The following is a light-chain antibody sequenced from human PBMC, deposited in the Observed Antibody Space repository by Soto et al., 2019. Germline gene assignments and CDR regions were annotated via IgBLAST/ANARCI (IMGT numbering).Light chain of an antibody. J-gene: IGKJ1*01. V-gene: IGKV4-1*01. CDR3: QQYYSNPRT. CDR1: QSVLYTSNNKNY. CDR2: WAS. Sequence: DIVMTQSPDSLPVSLGERATINCKSSQSVLYTSNNKNYLAWYQQKPGQSPKLLIYWASTREAGVPDRFSGSGSGTDFTLTISSLQAEDVAVYYCQQYYSNPRTFGQGTKV.